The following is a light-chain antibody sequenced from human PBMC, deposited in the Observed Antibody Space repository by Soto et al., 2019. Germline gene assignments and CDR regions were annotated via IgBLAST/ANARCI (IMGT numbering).Light chain of an antibody. J-gene: IGKJ4*01. CDR3: QRLYNYTPEFT. CDR1: LGISTF. V-gene: IGKV1-9*01. Sequence: DIQLTQSPSFLSASVGDRVTITCRASLGISTFLAWYQQKAGKAPELLMHTVSTLQSGVPSRFGGSGSGAEFNLTISSLQPEDAATYDCQRLYNYTPEFTFGGGTKVDI. CDR2: TVS.